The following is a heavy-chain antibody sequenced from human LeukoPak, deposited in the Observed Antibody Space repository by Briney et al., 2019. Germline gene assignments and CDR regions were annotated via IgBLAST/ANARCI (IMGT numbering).Heavy chain of an antibody. Sequence: ASVTVSCTASGYTFTSYDINWGRQATGQGLEWMGWMNPNSGNTGYAQKFQGRVTMTRNTSISTAYMELSSLRSEDTAVYYCARGVKWLFRGFDPWGQGTLVTVSS. J-gene: IGHJ5*02. D-gene: IGHD3-22*01. CDR2: MNPNSGNT. CDR3: ARGVKWLFRGFDP. CDR1: GYTFTSYD. V-gene: IGHV1-8*01.